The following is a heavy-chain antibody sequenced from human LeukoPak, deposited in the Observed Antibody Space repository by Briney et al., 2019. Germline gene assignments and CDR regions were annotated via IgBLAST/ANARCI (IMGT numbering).Heavy chain of an antibody. CDR1: GGSFSSYY. V-gene: IGHV4-39*01. J-gene: IGHJ4*02. Sequence: PSETLSLTCAVYGGSFSSYYWGWIRQPPGKGLEWIGSIYYSGSTYYNVSLNSRVTISIDTSKNLFSLRLNSMTAADTAVYYCAKSGGYGLIDKWGQGTLVTVSS. CDR3: AKSGGYGLIDK. D-gene: IGHD1-26*01. CDR2: IYYSGST.